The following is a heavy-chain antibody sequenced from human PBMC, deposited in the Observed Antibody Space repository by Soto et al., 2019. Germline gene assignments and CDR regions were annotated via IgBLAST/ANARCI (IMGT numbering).Heavy chain of an antibody. V-gene: IGHV1-69*13. CDR3: ASGGGYNWNYSFDY. CDR2: IIPIFGTA. J-gene: IGHJ4*02. CDR1: GGTFSSYA. Sequence: ASVKVSCKASGGTFSSYAISWVRQAPGQGLEWMGGIIPIFGTANYAQKFQGRVTITADESTSTAYTELSSLRSEDTAVYYCASGGGYNWNYSFDYWGQGTLVTVSS. D-gene: IGHD1-7*01.